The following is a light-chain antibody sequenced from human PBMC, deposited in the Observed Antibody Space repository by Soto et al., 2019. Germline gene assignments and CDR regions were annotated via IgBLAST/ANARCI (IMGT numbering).Light chain of an antibody. CDR1: SSDVGGYNY. CDR2: DVS. CDR3: SSYTSSSLYV. V-gene: IGLV2-14*01. J-gene: IGLJ1*01. Sequence: QSVLTQPASVSGSPGQSITISCTGTSSDVGGYNYVSWYQQHPGKATKLMIYDVSNRPSGVSNRFSGSKYGNTATLTISGLQAEDEADYYCSSYTSSSLYVFGTGTKVTVL.